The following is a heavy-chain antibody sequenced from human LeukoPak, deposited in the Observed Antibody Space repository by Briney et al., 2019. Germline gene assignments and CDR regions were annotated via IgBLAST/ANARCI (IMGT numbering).Heavy chain of an antibody. D-gene: IGHD3-16*01. CDR1: GFTFSSHA. Sequence: GGSLRLSCAASGFTFSSHAMSWVRQAPGKGLEWVSAISGSGGSTYYADSVKGRFTISRDNSKNTLYLQMNSLRAEDTAVYYCAKDLGFAYNYYYYGMDVWGQGTTVTVSS. CDR2: ISGSGGST. V-gene: IGHV3-23*01. CDR3: AKDLGFAYNYYYYGMDV. J-gene: IGHJ6*02.